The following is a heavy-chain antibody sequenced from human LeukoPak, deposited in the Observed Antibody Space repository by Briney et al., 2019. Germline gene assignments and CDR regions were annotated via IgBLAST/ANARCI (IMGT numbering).Heavy chain of an antibody. CDR1: GYTFTSYD. CDR3: ARDGVFSGYDSIHFDY. Sequence: GASVKVSCKASGYTFTSYDINWVRQATGQGLGWMGWINPNSGGTNYAQKFQGRVTMTRDTSISTAYMELSRLRSDDTAVYYCARDGVFSGYDSIHFDYWGQGTLVTVSS. V-gene: IGHV1-2*02. CDR2: INPNSGGT. D-gene: IGHD5-12*01. J-gene: IGHJ4*02.